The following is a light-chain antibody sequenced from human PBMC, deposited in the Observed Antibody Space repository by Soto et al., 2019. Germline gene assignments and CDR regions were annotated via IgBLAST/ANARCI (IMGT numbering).Light chain of an antibody. Sequence: IVMTQSTATLSVSPGERATLSCRASQSVSSNLAWYQQKPGQAPRLLIYDASNRATGIPARFSGSGSGTDFTLTISSLEPEDFAVYYCQQRSNWPRLTFGGGTKVDIK. CDR1: QSVSSN. CDR3: QQRSNWPRLT. J-gene: IGKJ4*01. V-gene: IGKV3-11*01. CDR2: DAS.